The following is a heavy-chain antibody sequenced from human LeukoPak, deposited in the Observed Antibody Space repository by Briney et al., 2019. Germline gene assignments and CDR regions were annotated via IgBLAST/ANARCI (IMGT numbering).Heavy chain of an antibody. CDR1: GFTFSSYG. D-gene: IGHD6-19*01. CDR2: IRFDGSVK. J-gene: IGHJ4*01. V-gene: IGHV3-30*02. CDR3: AKDLYGSGWTPDY. Sequence: GGSLRLSCVASGFTFSSYGIHWVRQAPGKGLEGVAFIRFDGSVKYYADSVKGRFTISRDNSKNTLYLQMNNVRAEDTAVYYCAKDLYGSGWTPDYWGHGSLLTVSS.